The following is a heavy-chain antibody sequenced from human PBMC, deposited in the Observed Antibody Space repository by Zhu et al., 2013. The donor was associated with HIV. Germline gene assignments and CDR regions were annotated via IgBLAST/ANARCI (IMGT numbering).Heavy chain of an antibody. D-gene: IGHD1-26*01. V-gene: IGHV3-23*01. CDR1: GFSFSNFA. CDR3: AKEGRELTLYFDY. CDR2: ISGGGDIT. Sequence: VQLLESGGGLVQPGGSLRLSCAASGFSFSNFAMNWVRQTPGKGLGWVSGISGGGDITYYTRSVKGRFTISRDNSKNTLYLQMNSLRAEDTAIYYCAKEGRELTLYFDYWGQGTLVTVSS. J-gene: IGHJ4*02.